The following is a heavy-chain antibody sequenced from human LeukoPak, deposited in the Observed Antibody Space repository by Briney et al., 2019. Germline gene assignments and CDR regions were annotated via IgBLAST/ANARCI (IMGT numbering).Heavy chain of an antibody. Sequence: GASVKVSCKASGYTLTSYDIHWVRQATGQGLEWIGWMNPKSGNTGYAQKFQGRVTMTRNTSISTAYMELSSLRSEDTAVYYCARPPNCSSTSCYGYYYGMDVWGQGTTVTVSS. V-gene: IGHV1-8*01. J-gene: IGHJ6*02. D-gene: IGHD2-2*01. CDR1: GYTLTSYD. CDR3: ARPPNCSSTSCYGYYYGMDV. CDR2: MNPKSGNT.